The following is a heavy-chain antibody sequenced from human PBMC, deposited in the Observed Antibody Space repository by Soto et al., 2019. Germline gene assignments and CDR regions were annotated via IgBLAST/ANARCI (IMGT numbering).Heavy chain of an antibody. Sequence: EVQLVESGGGLVQPGGSLRLSCAASGFTFSSYERNWVRQAPGKGLEWVSYISSSGSTIYYADSVKGRFTISRDNAKNSLYLQMNSLIAEDTAVYYCASGVMGTTHAFDIWGQGTMVTVSS. CDR2: ISSSGSTI. CDR3: ASGVMGTTHAFDI. CDR1: GFTFSSYE. J-gene: IGHJ3*02. D-gene: IGHD1-1*01. V-gene: IGHV3-48*03.